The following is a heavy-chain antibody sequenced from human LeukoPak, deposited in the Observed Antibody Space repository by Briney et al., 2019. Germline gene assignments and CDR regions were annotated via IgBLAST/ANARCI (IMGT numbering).Heavy chain of an antibody. CDR3: ARQYVSRPNAFDY. V-gene: IGHV4-39*01. J-gene: IGHJ4*02. Sequence: SETLSLTCTVSGGTTISGSDYWGWIRQTPGKGLEWIGSIYYSWTTYYNPSLKSQVTISADKSKNQFSLRVSSVTAADTAVYYSARQYVSRPNAFDYWGQGTLVTVSS. CDR2: IYYSWTT. D-gene: IGHD2-2*01. CDR1: GGTTISGSDY.